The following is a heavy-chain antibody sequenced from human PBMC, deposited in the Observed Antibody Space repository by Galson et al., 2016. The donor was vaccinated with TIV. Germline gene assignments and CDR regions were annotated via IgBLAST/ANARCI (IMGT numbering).Heavy chain of an antibody. CDR3: TRGGGGAYTFDAFYI. J-gene: IGHJ3*02. D-gene: IGHD2/OR15-2a*01. CDR2: IHPQNGGA. Sequence: SVKVSCKASGYSFTVYRVHWVRQAPGQGLEWMGWIHPQNGGANYAQKFQGRVTLTRDTSISTVYMELRRLKSDDTAVYFCTRGGGGAYTFDAFYIWGQGTMVTVSS. V-gene: IGHV1-2*02. CDR1: GYSFTVYR.